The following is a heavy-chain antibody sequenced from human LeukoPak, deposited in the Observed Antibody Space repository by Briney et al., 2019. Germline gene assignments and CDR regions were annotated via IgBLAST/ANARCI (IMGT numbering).Heavy chain of an antibody. CDR3: ARGQDYGSGSYYNVGLDY. CDR2: INQDGSVK. Sequence: GGSLRLSCSASGFTFSSYWMSWVRQAPGKGLEWVANINQDGSVKYHVDSVKGRFTIPRDNAKNSLYLQMNSLRAEDTAVYYCARGQDYGSGSYYNVGLDYWGQGTLVTVSS. CDR1: GFTFSSYW. D-gene: IGHD3-10*01. J-gene: IGHJ4*02. V-gene: IGHV3-7*04.